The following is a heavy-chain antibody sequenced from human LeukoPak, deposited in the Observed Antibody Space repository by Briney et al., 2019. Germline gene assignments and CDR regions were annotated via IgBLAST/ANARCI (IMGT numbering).Heavy chain of an antibody. J-gene: IGHJ6*03. CDR1: GFTFSSYA. D-gene: IGHD4-17*01. V-gene: IGHV3-23*01. CDR3: AKDGFNDYGDYGDYYYYYYMDV. CDR2: ISGRGGST. Sequence: GGSLRLSCAASGFTFSSYAMSWVRQAPGKGLEWVSAISGRGGSTYYADSVKGRFTISRDNSKNTLYLQMNSLRAEDTAVYYCAKDGFNDYGDYGDYYYYYYMDVWGKGTTVTVSS.